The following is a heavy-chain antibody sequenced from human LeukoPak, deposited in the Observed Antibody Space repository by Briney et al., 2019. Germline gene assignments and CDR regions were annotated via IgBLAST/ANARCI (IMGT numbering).Heavy chain of an antibody. V-gene: IGHV1-2*02. CDR2: INPNSGGT. J-gene: IGHJ4*02. CDR1: GYTFTGYY. Sequence: ASVRVSCKASGYTFTGYYMHWVRQAPGQGLEWMGWINPNSGGTNYAQKFQGRVTMTRDTSISTAYMELSRLRSDDTAVYYCARDLIEYSSSTGVGYWGQGTLVTVSS. CDR3: ARDLIEYSSSTGVGY. D-gene: IGHD6-6*01.